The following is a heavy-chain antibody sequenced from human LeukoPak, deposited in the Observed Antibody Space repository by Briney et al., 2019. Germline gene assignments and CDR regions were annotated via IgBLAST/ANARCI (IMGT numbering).Heavy chain of an antibody. D-gene: IGHD6-13*01. V-gene: IGHV1-8*02. CDR1: GYTFTGYY. J-gene: IGHJ6*03. CDR3: ARGRSSSWYSAYYYYMDV. Sequence: ASVKVSCKASGYTFTGYYMHWVRQAPGQGLEWMGWMNPNSGNTGYAQKFQGRVTMTRNTSISTAYMELSSLRSEDTAVYYCARGRSSSWYSAYYYYMDVWGKGTTVTISS. CDR2: MNPNSGNT.